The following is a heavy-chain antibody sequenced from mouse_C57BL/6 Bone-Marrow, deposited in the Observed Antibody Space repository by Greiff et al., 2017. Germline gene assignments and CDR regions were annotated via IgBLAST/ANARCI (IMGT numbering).Heavy chain of an antibody. CDR3: ARRITTAAPADWYFDV. J-gene: IGHJ1*03. V-gene: IGHV1-66*01. D-gene: IGHD1-2*01. Sequence: QVQLQQSGPELVKPGASVKISCKASGYSFTSYYIHWVKQRPGQGLAWIGWIYPGSGNTKYNEKFKGKATLTADTSSSTAYMQLSSLTSEDSAVYYCARRITTAAPADWYFDVWGTGTTVTVSS. CDR1: GYSFTSYY. CDR2: IYPGSGNT.